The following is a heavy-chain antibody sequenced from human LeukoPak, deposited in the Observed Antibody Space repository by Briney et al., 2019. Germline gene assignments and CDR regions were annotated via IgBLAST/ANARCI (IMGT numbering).Heavy chain of an antibody. J-gene: IGHJ4*02. CDR2: IYYSGST. V-gene: IGHV4-59*12. CDR1: GGSISSYY. CDR3: ARGQYYYDSSGYYPFYY. D-gene: IGHD3-22*01. Sequence: SETLSLTCPVSGGSISSYYWSWIRQPPGKGLEWIGYIYYSGSTNYNPSLKSRVTMSGDTSKNQISLKLSSVTAADTAVYYCARGQYYYDSSGYYPFYYWGQGTLVTVSS.